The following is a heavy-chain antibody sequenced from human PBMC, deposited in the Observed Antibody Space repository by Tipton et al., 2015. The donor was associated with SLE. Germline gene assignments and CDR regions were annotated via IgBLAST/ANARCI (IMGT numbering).Heavy chain of an antibody. Sequence: QSGPAVKKPGASVKVSCKASGYTFTTYGISWVRQAPGQGLEWMGWISAYNGNTNHAQKLQGRVTMTTDTSTSTAYMELRSLRSDDTAVYYCARDPSRGGLGIMDVWGKGTTVTVSA. D-gene: IGHD3-10*01. CDR3: ARDPSRGGLGIMDV. CDR1: GYTFTTYG. J-gene: IGHJ6*04. CDR2: ISAYNGNT. V-gene: IGHV1-18*01.